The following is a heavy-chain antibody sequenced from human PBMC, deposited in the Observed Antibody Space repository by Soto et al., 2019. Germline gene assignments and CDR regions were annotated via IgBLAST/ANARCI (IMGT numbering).Heavy chain of an antibody. J-gene: IGHJ6*02. D-gene: IGHD3-10*01. CDR3: ARVNYYGSGTYEDFFYYYAMDV. V-gene: IGHV1-8*01. Sequence: QVPLVQSGAEVKKPGASVKVSCKASGYTFSTYDINWVRQAPGQGLEWMGWMNPNSGDTGYAQKFLGRVTMTRDSSMKTAYMELSSLSSDDTAVYYCARVNYYGSGTYEDFFYYYAMDVWGQGTTVTVSS. CDR2: MNPNSGDT. CDR1: GYTFSTYD.